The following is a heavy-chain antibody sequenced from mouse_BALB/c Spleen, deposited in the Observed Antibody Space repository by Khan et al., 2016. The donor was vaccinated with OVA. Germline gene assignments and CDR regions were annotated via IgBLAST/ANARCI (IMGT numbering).Heavy chain of an antibody. V-gene: IGHV5-6*01. D-gene: IGHD1-1*01. CDR2: ISPGGSYT. CDR3: ARLAYYYDSEGFAY. CDR1: GFTFSTYG. J-gene: IGHJ3*01. Sequence: EVELVESGGDLVKPGGSLKLSCAASGFTFSTYGMSWVRQTPDKRLEWVATISPGGSYTYYPDSVQGRFTISRDNAKNTLYLQMSSLKSEDTAMFYCARLAYYYDSEGFAYWGQWTLVTVSA.